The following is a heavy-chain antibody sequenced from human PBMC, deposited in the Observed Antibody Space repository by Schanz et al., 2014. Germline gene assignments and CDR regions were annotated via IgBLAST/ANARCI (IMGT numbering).Heavy chain of an antibody. CDR1: GYPFTSDD. J-gene: IGHJ4*02. Sequence: QVQLVQSEAEVKKPGASVKVSCRASGYPFTSDDITWVRQAPGQGLEWLGWISGSNGNTNYTQEFQGRVTITADISTSTAYMEFSSLRAEDTAVYYCARAPTGSCSETSCLATRFDYWGQGTLVTVSS. CDR2: ISGSNGNT. V-gene: IGHV1-18*01. CDR3: ARAPTGSCSETSCLATRFDY. D-gene: IGHD2-2*01.